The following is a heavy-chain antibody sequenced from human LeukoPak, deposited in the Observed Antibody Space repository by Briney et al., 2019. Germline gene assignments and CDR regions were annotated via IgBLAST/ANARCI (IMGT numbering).Heavy chain of an antibody. CDR1: GYTFTSYA. D-gene: IGHD3-22*01. CDR2: INTNTGNP. J-gene: IGHJ3*02. Sequence: ASVKVSCKASGYTFTSYAMNWVRQAPGQGLEWMGWINTNTGNPTYAQGFTGRFVFSLDTSVSTTYLQISSLKAEDTAVYYCARVSYDSSGYNDAFDIWGQGTMVTVSS. CDR3: ARVSYDSSGYNDAFDI. V-gene: IGHV7-4-1*02.